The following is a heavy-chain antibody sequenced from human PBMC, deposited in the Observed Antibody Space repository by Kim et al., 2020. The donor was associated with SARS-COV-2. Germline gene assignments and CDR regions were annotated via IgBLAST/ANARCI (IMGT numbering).Heavy chain of an antibody. D-gene: IGHD7-27*01. V-gene: IGHV3-53*01. CDR3: ARVGANWGLFGY. Sequence: YYADSVKGRFTISRDNSKNTLYLPMNSLRAEDTAVYYCARVGANWGLFGYWGQGTLVTVSS. J-gene: IGHJ4*02.